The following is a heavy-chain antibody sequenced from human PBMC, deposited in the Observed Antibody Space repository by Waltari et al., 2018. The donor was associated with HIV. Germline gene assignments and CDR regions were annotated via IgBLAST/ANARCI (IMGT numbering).Heavy chain of an antibody. D-gene: IGHD5-18*01. CDR2: IDSGGST. Sequence: EVQLVQSGGGLIQPGGSLRLSCAASGFTVSSNYMSWVRQAPGQGLEWVSVIDSGGSTFYADSVQGRFTISRDNAKNTLFLQLNSLRAEDTAVYYCARDRGDSFFPYWGQGTLVTVSS. J-gene: IGHJ4*02. CDR3: ARDRGDSFFPY. CDR1: GFTVSSNY. V-gene: IGHV3-53*01.